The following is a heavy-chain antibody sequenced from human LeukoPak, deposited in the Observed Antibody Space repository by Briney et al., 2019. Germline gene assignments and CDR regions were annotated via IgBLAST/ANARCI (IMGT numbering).Heavy chain of an antibody. CDR3: ARLRENDYYMDV. Sequence: SDPVSLMCTVWGRSYSIYHWSWLRHPPGKALEWVGYIYNSESTNHNPSLKGRVTISVDTSTNQFTLKLSSVTAADTAVYYCARLRENDYYMDVTGKGKTVTASS. V-gene: IGHV4-4*09. CDR2: IYNSEST. CDR1: GRSYSIYH. J-gene: IGHJ6*03.